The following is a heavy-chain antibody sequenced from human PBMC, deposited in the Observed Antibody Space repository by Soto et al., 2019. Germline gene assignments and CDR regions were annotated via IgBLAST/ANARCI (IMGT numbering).Heavy chain of an antibody. CDR1: GFTFSTYN. CDR2: IRSTSSNI. Sequence: PGGSLRLSCAASGFTFSTYNMNWVRQAPGKGLEWVSFIRSTSSNIYYADSVKGRFTISRDNAKNSLYLQINSLRVEDTAVYYCARGGRPDPYYYYAMDVWGQGTTVTVSS. J-gene: IGHJ6*02. CDR3: ARGGRPDPYYYYAMDV. V-gene: IGHV3-21*01.